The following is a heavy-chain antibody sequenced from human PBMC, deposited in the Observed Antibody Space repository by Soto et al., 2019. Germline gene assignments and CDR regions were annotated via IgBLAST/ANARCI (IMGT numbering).Heavy chain of an antibody. D-gene: IGHD6-6*01. CDR2: ISSSGSTI. Sequence: PGGSLRLSCAASGFTFSDYYMSWIRQAPGKGLEWVSYISSSGSTIYYADSVKGRFTISRDNAKNSLYLQMNSLRAEDTAVYYCARDSKAARLYWYFDLWGRGTLVTVSS. V-gene: IGHV3-11*01. J-gene: IGHJ2*01. CDR1: GFTFSDYY. CDR3: ARDSKAARLYWYFDL.